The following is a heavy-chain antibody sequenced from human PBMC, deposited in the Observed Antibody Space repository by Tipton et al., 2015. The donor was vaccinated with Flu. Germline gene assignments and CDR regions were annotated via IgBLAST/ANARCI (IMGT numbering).Heavy chain of an antibody. CDR3: ASSPQIGFCGGDCYSGFGY. CDR1: GFTFSNYA. CDR2: ISNDGSNK. D-gene: IGHD2-21*02. V-gene: IGHV3-30*04. Sequence: QLVQSGGGVVQPGRSLRLSCAASGFTFSNYAMHWVRQAPGKGLEWVAVISNDGSNKFYADSVKGRFTISRDNFKNTVHLQVNSLKAEDTAVYFCASSPQIGFCGGDCYSGFGYWGQGTLVTVSS. J-gene: IGHJ4*02.